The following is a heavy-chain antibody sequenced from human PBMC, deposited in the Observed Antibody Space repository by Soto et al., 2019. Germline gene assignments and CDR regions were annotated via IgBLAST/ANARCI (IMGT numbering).Heavy chain of an antibody. D-gene: IGHD6-19*01. J-gene: IGHJ6*02. V-gene: IGHV3-72*01. Sequence: EVRLVESGGGLVQPGGSLRLSCAASGLTFSDNHMDWVRQAPGKGLEWVGRIRRKANSYTTEYAASVKGRFTISRDDSKNSLYLQMNSLKSEDTAVYYCAMLGGWSGGSSGMDVWGQGITVTVSS. CDR3: AMLGGWSGGSSGMDV. CDR1: GLTFSDNH. CDR2: IRRKANSYTT.